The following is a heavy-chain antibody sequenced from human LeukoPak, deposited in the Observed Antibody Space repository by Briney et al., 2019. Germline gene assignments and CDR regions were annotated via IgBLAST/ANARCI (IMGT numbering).Heavy chain of an antibody. CDR3: TKDPNGDYVGAFDP. J-gene: IGHJ5*02. CDR2: ITGTHYTT. Sequence: GGSLRLSCAASGFTFSSFAMTWVRQAPGKGLEWVSSITGTHYTTYNTDSVKGRFTISRDNSKNTLYLQMNSLRADDTAVYYCTKDPNGDYVGAFDPWGQGTLVTVSS. D-gene: IGHD4-17*01. CDR1: GFTFSSFA. V-gene: IGHV3-23*01.